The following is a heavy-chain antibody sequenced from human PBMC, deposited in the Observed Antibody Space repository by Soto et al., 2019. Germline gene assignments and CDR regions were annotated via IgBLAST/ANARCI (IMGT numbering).Heavy chain of an antibody. V-gene: IGHV1-46*03. D-gene: IGHD3-10*01. J-gene: IGHJ4*02. CDR2: INPSGGST. Sequence: ASVKVSCKASGYTFTSYYMHWVRQAPGQGLEWMGIINPSGGSTSYAQKFQGRVTMTRDTSTSTVYMELSSLRSEDTAVYYCARDPSAVLLWFGELEGYFDYWGQGTLVTVSS. CDR3: ARDPSAVLLWFGELEGYFDY. CDR1: GYTFTSYY.